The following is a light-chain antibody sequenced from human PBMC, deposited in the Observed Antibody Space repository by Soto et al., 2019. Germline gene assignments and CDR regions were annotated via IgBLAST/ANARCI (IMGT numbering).Light chain of an antibody. CDR1: QSVSSNY. CDR3: QHYGRSPPSWT. V-gene: IGKV3-20*01. J-gene: IGKJ1*01. CDR2: GAS. Sequence: EIVLTQSPGTLSLSAGERATLSCRASQSVSSNYLAWYQQKPGQPPRLLISGASSRATGIPDRFIGSGSGTDFTLTISSLVPEDFAVYYCQHYGRSPPSWTFGQGTKVEIK.